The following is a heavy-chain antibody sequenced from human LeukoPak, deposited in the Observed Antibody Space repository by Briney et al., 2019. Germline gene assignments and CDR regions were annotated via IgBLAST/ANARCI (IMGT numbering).Heavy chain of an antibody. CDR1: GYTFTSYG. CDR2: ISPYNGNT. CDR3: ARGENHWGLYGSGSQKSLDY. D-gene: IGHD3-10*01. Sequence: ASVKVSCKASGYTFTSYGIIWVRQAPGQGLEWMGWISPYNGNTNYAQKLQGRVTMTTDTSTSTAYMELRSLRSDDTAVYYCARGENHWGLYGSGSQKSLDYWGQGTLVTVSS. V-gene: IGHV1-18*04. J-gene: IGHJ4*02.